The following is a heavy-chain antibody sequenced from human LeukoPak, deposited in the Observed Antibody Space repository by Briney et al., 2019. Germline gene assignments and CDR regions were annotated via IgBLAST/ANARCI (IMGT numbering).Heavy chain of an antibody. D-gene: IGHD3-22*01. Sequence: GGPVSLPCGACGFILSRCDENCLRDAPGEAREGVSYFRSSGCTILYGDSVKGRFTISRDYAKNSLYLQMNSLRAEDTAVYYCARDREVGYFDSSNFYDYWGQGTLVTVSS. CDR3: ARDREVGYFDSSNFYDY. CDR1: GFILSRCD. CDR2: FRSSGCTI. V-gene: IGHV3-48*03. J-gene: IGHJ4*02.